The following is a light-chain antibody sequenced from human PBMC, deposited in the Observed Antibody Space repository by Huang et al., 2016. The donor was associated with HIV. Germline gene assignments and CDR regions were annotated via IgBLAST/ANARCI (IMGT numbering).Light chain of an antibody. Sequence: EIVLTQSPGTLSFSPGERATLSCRASQNVISNYLAWYQQKPGQTPRLLIYRTSSRAIGIPDRFSGSGSGTDFTLTISRLETEDIAVYYCQQYGGSPPITFGQGTRLEIK. CDR3: QQYGGSPPIT. CDR2: RTS. V-gene: IGKV3-20*01. J-gene: IGKJ5*01. CDR1: QNVISNY.